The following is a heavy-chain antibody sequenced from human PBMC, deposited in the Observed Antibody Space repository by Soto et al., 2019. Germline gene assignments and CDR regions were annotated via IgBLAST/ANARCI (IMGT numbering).Heavy chain of an antibody. D-gene: IGHD3-3*01. CDR2: FSGSGGNI. J-gene: IGHJ6*02. CDR1: GFKFGTHA. CDR3: AKDPPWTVGPLAMDV. V-gene: IGHV3-23*01. Sequence: PGGSQRLSSVASGFKFGTHAVIWVRQSPGKGLEWVSTFSGSGGNIYYAESVKGRLTISRDDSKNTLYLHMNSLRVEDTAVYYCAKDPPWTVGPLAMDVWGQGTTVTVSS.